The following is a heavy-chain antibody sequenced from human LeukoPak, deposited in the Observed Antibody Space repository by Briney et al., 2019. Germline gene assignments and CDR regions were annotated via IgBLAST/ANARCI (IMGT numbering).Heavy chain of an antibody. J-gene: IGHJ4*02. CDR1: GYTFTGYY. CDR2: INPNSGGT. V-gene: IGHV1-2*02. Sequence: APVKVSCKASGYTFTGYYMHWVRQAPGQGLEWMGWINPNSGGTNYAQKFQGRVTMTRDTSISTAYMELSRLRSDDTAVYYCARQLDCSSTSCYLDYWGQGTLVTVSS. CDR3: ARQLDCSSTSCYLDY. D-gene: IGHD2-2*01.